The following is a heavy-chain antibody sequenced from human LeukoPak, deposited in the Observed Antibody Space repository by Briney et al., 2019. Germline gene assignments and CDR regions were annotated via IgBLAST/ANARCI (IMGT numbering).Heavy chain of an antibody. Sequence: GGSLRLSCAASGFSFSSFAMTWVRQAPGKGLEWVSSITGGHYATYNTDSVEGRFTISRDNAKNTLYLQMNSLRADDTAIYYCTKDPNGDYIGAFDPWGQGTLVTVSS. CDR3: TKDPNGDYIGAFDP. CDR2: ITGGHYAT. CDR1: GFSFSSFA. J-gene: IGHJ5*02. D-gene: IGHD4-17*01. V-gene: IGHV3-23*01.